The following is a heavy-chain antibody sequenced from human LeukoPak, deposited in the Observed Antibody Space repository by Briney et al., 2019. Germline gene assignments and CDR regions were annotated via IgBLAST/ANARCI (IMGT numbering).Heavy chain of an antibody. CDR2: IYHSGNT. V-gene: IGHV4-39*01. CDR1: GGSISSSSHY. D-gene: IGHD3-16*02. J-gene: IGHJ3*02. Sequence: SETLSLTCTVSGGSISSSSHYWDWIRQPPGKGLEWIGSIYHSGNTYYNPSLKSRVTMSVDTSKNQFSLKLSSVTAADTAVYYCARRTGLGDWGSYHQDAFDIWGQGTMVTVSS. CDR3: ARRTGLGDWGSYHQDAFDI.